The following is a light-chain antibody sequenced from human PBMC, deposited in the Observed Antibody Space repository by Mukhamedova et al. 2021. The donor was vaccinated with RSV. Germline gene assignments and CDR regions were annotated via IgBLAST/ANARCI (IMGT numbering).Light chain of an antibody. CDR1: DIKNF. J-gene: IGKJ4*01. V-gene: IGKV1-33*01. CDR2: DAS. Sequence: DIKNFLNWYHQRPGKAPQLLIYDASNLQTGVPLRFSGSGYGTHFTFAISSPQPEDIGTYYCQQFNSYPLTFGGGTKVEIK. CDR3: QQFNSYPLT.